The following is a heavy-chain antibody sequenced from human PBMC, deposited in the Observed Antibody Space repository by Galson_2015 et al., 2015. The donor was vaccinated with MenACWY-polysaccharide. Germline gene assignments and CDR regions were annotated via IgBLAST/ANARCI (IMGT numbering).Heavy chain of an antibody. CDR1: EFTFSTYA. CDR3: ARVPGSWYSDY. CDR2: INGDGSTT. V-gene: IGHV3-74*01. J-gene: IGHJ4*02. Sequence: SLRLSCAASEFTFSTYAMHWVRQAPGKGLVWVSRINGDGSTTNYADSVKGRFTISRDNAKNTLYLQMNSLRAEDTAVYYCARVPGSWYSDYWGQGTLVTVSS. D-gene: IGHD6-13*01.